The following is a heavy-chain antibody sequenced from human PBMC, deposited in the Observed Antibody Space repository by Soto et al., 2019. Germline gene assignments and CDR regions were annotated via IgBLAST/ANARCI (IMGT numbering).Heavy chain of an antibody. J-gene: IGHJ4*02. D-gene: IGHD3-10*01. CDR2: IRQYGDET. V-gene: IGHV3-7*01. CDR1: AFSLKTYW. Sequence: EVQLVESGGGLVLPGGSLRLSCVGSAFSLKTYWMAWVRQAPGKGLECVANIRQYGDETFYVDSVKGRFTISRDNANNSVYLQMDNLRAEDTGVYYCATAGSGTYYLGPLDYWGQGIMVIVSS. CDR3: ATAGSGTYYLGPLDY.